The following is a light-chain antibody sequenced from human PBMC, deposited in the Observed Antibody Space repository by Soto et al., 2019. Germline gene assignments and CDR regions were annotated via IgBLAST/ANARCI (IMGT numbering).Light chain of an antibody. Sequence: EIVLTQSPATLSLSPGERATLSCRASQSVSSYLAWYQQKPGQAPRLLIYDAFNRATGIPARFSGSGSGTAFTLTITSLEPEDFAIYYWQQRSNWPGTFGQGTRLEIK. CDR1: QSVSSY. V-gene: IGKV3-11*01. CDR2: DAF. J-gene: IGKJ5*01. CDR3: QQRSNWPGT.